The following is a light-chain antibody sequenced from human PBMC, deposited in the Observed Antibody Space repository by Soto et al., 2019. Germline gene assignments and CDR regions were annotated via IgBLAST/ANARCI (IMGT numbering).Light chain of an antibody. CDR1: SSNIGAGYD. J-gene: IGLJ1*01. CDR2: GNS. CDR3: QSYDSSLSGV. V-gene: IGLV1-40*01. Sequence: QSVLTQPPSVSGAPGQRVTISCTGSSSNIGAGYDVHWYQQLPGTAPKLLIYGNSNRPSGVPDRFSGSKSGTSASLAITGLQAEDEAGYYCQSYDSSLSGVFGTGTKLTVL.